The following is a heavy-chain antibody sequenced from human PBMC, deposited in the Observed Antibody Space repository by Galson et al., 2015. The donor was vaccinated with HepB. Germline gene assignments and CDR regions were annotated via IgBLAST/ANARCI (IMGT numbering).Heavy chain of an antibody. CDR1: GFTFSNFA. V-gene: IGHV3-64D*06. Sequence: SLRLSCAASGFTFSNFAIHWVRQAPGKGLEDVSAIGSNEGSTYYADSVKGRFTISRDNSKNTLYLQMTSLRAEDTAVYYCVRDGSGIYYRPDYYGMDVWGQGTTVTVSS. J-gene: IGHJ6*02. D-gene: IGHD3-10*01. CDR3: VRDGSGIYYRPDYYGMDV. CDR2: IGSNEGST.